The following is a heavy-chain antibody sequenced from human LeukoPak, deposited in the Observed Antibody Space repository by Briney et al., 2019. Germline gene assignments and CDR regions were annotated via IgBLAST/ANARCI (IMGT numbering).Heavy chain of an antibody. CDR2: INWNGGST. CDR3: ARLDSSGYWDFDY. D-gene: IGHD3-22*01. Sequence: TGGSLRLSCAASGFTFDDYGMSWVRQAPGKGLEWVSDINWNGGSTGYADSVKGRFTISRDNAKNSLYLQMNSLRAEDTALYYCARLDSSGYWDFDYWGQGTLVTVSS. CDR1: GFTFDDYG. J-gene: IGHJ4*02. V-gene: IGHV3-20*04.